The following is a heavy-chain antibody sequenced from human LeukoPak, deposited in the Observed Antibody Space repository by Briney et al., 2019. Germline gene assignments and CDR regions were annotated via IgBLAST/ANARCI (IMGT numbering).Heavy chain of an antibody. CDR1: GYTFTSYD. CDR3: ARGSGYCSGGSCSNYYYYYGMDV. J-gene: IGHJ6*02. CDR2: MNPNSGNT. V-gene: IGHV1-8*01. D-gene: IGHD2-15*01. Sequence: ASVKVSCKASGYTFTSYDINWARQATGQGLEWMGWMNPNSGNTGYAQKFQGRVTMTRNTSISTAYMELSSLRSEDTAVYYCARGSGYCSGGSCSNYYYYYGMDVWGQGTTVTVSS.